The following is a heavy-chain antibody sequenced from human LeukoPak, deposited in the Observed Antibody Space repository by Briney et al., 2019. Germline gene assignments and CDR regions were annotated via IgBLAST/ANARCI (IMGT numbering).Heavy chain of an antibody. J-gene: IGHJ5*02. CDR1: GFTFSDYY. D-gene: IGHD1-7*01. Sequence: GGSLRLSCAASGFTFSDYYMDWVRQAPGKGLEWVGRIKNKANSYTTDYAASVKGRFTISRDDSRNSLYLQMNSLKTEDTAVYSCARDLRLETTSGSWGQGTLVTVSS. V-gene: IGHV3-72*01. CDR2: IKNKANSYTT. CDR3: ARDLRLETTSGS.